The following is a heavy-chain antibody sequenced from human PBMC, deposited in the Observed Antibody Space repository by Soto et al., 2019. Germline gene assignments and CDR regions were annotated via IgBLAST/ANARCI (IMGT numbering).Heavy chain of an antibody. CDR3: ARVLEYYDSSAPVRWFDP. D-gene: IGHD3-22*01. CDR1: GGSFSSYY. V-gene: IGHV4-59*01. CDR2: IYYSGST. Sequence: SETLSLTCTVSGGSFSSYYWSWIRQPPGKGLEWIGYIYYSGSTNYNPSLKSRVTISVDTSKNQVSLKLNSVTAADTAVYYCARVLEYYDSSAPVRWFDPWGQGTLVTVSS. J-gene: IGHJ5*02.